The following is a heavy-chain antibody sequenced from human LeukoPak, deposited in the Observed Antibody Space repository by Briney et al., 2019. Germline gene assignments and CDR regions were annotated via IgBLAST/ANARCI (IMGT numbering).Heavy chain of an antibody. Sequence: SVKVSCQASGGTFSSYAISWVRQAPGQGLEWMGGIIPIFGTANYAQKFQGRVTITADESTSTAYMELSSLRSEDTAVYYCAREIGCTNGVCYGNWFDPWGQGTLVTVSS. D-gene: IGHD2-8*01. V-gene: IGHV1-69*13. J-gene: IGHJ5*02. CDR1: GGTFSSYA. CDR2: IIPIFGTA. CDR3: AREIGCTNGVCYGNWFDP.